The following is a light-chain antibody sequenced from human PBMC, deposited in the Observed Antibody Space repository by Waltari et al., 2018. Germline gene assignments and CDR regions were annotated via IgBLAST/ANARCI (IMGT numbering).Light chain of an antibody. CDR1: SSDIGFYDY. CDR3: SSYTSTTSGWV. Sequence: QSALTQPASVSGSPGQSITISCTGTSSDIGFYDYVSWYQHHPGKAPKVMIYEVTNRPSGVSNRFSGSKSGNTASLTISGLQAEDEADYYCSSYTSTTSGWVFGGGTKLTVL. V-gene: IGLV2-14*01. CDR2: EVT. J-gene: IGLJ3*02.